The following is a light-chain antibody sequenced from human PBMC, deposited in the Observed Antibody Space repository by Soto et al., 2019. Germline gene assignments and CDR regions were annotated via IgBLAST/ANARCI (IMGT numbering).Light chain of an antibody. V-gene: IGKV3-20*01. J-gene: IGKJ1*01. CDR3: QQYGISRT. CDR1: QSVSSSY. CDR2: GAS. Sequence: EIVLTQSPGTLYLSPGERATLSCRASQSVSSSYLAWYQQKPGQAPRLLIYGASSRATGITDRFSGSGSGTDFTLTISRLEPEDFAVYYCQQYGISRTLGQGTTVEIK.